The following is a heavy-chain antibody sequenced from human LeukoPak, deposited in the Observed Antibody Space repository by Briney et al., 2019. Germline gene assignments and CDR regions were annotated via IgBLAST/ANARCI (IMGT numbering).Heavy chain of an antibody. CDR1: GFIFSQYS. CDR3: ARDAGNSGYGCDL. Sequence: GGSLRLSCAASGFIFSQYSMNWVRQAPGKGLEWVSHIRSSSETFYADSVKGQFTISRDIARNSLYLQMNNLRGEDTAIYYCARDAGNSGYGCDLWGQGTLVTVSS. CDR2: IRSSSET. J-gene: IGHJ5*02. D-gene: IGHD5-12*01. V-gene: IGHV3-48*01.